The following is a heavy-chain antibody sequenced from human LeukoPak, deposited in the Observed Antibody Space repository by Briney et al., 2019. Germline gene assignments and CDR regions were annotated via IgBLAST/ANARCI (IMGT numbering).Heavy chain of an antibody. D-gene: IGHD6-13*01. CDR3: ARGAAGDY. V-gene: IGHV3-11*06. J-gene: IGHJ4*02. Sequence: LSLTCAVYGGSFSGYYWSWIRQPPGKGLEWISYISGGGEHIIYADSVKARLTISRDNAKNSVYLQMNSLRGEDTAVYYCARGAAGDYWGQGTLVTVSS. CDR2: ISGGGEHI. CDR1: GGSFSGYY.